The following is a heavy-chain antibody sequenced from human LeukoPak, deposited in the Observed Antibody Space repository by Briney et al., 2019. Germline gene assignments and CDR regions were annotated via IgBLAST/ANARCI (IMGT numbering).Heavy chain of an antibody. D-gene: IGHD4-23*01. Sequence: GESLKISCKGSGYSFTSYWIGWVRQMPGKGLEWMGIIYPGDSDTRYSPSFQGQVTISADKSISTAYLQWSSLKASDTAMYYCARSAAMAVTPYPNWFDPWGQGTLVTVSS. J-gene: IGHJ5*02. V-gene: IGHV5-51*01. CDR1: GYSFTSYW. CDR2: IYPGDSDT. CDR3: ARSAAMAVTPYPNWFDP.